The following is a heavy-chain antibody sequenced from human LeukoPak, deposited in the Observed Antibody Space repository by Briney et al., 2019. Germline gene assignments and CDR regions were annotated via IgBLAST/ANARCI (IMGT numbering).Heavy chain of an antibody. Sequence: GGSLRLSCAASGFTFSSYWMSWVRQAPGKGLVWVSAISGSGGSTYYADSVKGRFTISRDNSKNTLFLQMNSLRAEDTAVYYCAKVVIIMVRGVMDYWGQGTLVTVSS. CDR2: ISGSGGST. J-gene: IGHJ4*02. CDR1: GFTFSSYW. V-gene: IGHV3-23*01. CDR3: AKVVIIMVRGVMDY. D-gene: IGHD3-10*01.